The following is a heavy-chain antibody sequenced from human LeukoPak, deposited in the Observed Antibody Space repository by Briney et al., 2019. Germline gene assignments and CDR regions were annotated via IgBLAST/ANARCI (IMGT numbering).Heavy chain of an antibody. D-gene: IGHD6-19*01. J-gene: IGHJ4*02. CDR2: ISGSGGST. CDR3: ARGLKYSTGWYYFDS. Sequence: GGSLRLSCAASGFTFSSYAMSWVRQAPGKGLEWVSAISGSGGSTYYADSVKGRFTISRDSSKNTLYLQMNSLRAEDTALYYCARGLKYSTGWYYFDSWGQGTLVTVSS. CDR1: GFTFSSYA. V-gene: IGHV3-23*01.